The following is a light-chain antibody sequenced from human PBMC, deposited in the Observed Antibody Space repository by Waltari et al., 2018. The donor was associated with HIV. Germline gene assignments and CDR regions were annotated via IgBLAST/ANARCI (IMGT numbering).Light chain of an antibody. Sequence: ENVLTQSPGTLSLSPGERATLSCRASRGVGSNYLTWYQQRPGQAPRLLIYAASTRATAIPDRFSGSGSGTDFTLTISRLEPEDFAVYYCQQYGTSPYTFGQGTKVEI. CDR3: QQYGTSPYT. V-gene: IGKV3-20*01. CDR1: RGVGSNY. J-gene: IGKJ2*01. CDR2: AAS.